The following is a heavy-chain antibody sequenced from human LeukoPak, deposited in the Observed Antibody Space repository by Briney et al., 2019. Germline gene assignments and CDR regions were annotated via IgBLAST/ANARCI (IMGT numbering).Heavy chain of an antibody. D-gene: IGHD6-13*01. CDR1: GYTFTSYD. CDR2: MNPNSGNT. CDR3: ARGPAAGTCIDY. Sequence: GASVKVSCKASGYTFTSYDINWVRQATGQGLEWMGWMNPNSGNTGYAQKFQGRVTMTRNTSISTAYMELSSLRSEDTAVCYCARGPAAGTCIDYWGQGTLVTVSS. J-gene: IGHJ4*02. V-gene: IGHV1-8*01.